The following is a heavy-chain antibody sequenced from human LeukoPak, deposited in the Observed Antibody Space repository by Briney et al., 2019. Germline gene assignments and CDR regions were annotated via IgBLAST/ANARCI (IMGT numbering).Heavy chain of an antibody. J-gene: IGHJ3*02. CDR1: GYTLTELS. Sequence: GASVKVSCKVSGYTLTELSMHWVRQAPGKGREWMGGFDPEDGETIYAQKCQGRVTMTEDTSTDTAYMELSSVRSEDTAVYYCATVWPMIFGVVRPRGAFDIWGQGTMVTVSS. CDR2: FDPEDGET. V-gene: IGHV1-24*01. CDR3: ATVWPMIFGVVRPRGAFDI. D-gene: IGHD3-3*01.